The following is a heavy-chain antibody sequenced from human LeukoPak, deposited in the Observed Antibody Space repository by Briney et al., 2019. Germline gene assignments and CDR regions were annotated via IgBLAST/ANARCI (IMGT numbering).Heavy chain of an antibody. V-gene: IGHV3-23*01. D-gene: IGHD6-19*01. CDR1: GFTFSTNA. CDR3: ARWNSSGWGDYYYYGMDV. CDR2: ISGSGAST. J-gene: IGHJ6*02. Sequence: GGSLRLSCLTSGFTFSTNAMSWVRQAPGKGLECISGISGSGASTYYADSVTGRFTISRDNSRNTLYLQMDSLRGDDTAVYYCARWNSSGWGDYYYYGMDVWGQGTTVTVS.